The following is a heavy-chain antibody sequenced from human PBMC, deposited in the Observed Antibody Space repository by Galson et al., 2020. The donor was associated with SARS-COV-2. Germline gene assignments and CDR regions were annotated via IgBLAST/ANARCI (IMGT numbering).Heavy chain of an antibody. J-gene: IGHJ4*02. D-gene: IGHD3-3*01. CDR1: GGSFSGYS. CDR3: ARGSSWSGYYCSPHSNYYFEY. V-gene: IGHV4-34*01. Sequence: SETLSLSCAAYGGSFSGYSWRWIRQPPGKGLEWIGEINHSGSTNYNPSLKNRVTISVETSKNQFSLKLSSVTAADTAVYYCARGSSWSGYYCSPHSNYYFEYGGQGTLVTGSS. CDR2: INHSGST.